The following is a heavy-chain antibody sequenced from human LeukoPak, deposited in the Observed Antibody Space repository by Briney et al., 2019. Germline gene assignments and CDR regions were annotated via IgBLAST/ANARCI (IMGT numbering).Heavy chain of an antibody. CDR3: ARLQWELLLYFDY. V-gene: IGHV4-39*01. CDR2: IYYSGST. D-gene: IGHD1-26*01. J-gene: IGHJ4*02. Sequence: SETLSLTCTVSGGSISSSGYYWGWIRQPPGKGLEWIGSIYYSGSTYYNPSLKSRVTISVDTSKNQFSLKLSSVTAADTAVYYCARLQWELLLYFDYWGQGTLVTVSS. CDR1: GGSISSSGYY.